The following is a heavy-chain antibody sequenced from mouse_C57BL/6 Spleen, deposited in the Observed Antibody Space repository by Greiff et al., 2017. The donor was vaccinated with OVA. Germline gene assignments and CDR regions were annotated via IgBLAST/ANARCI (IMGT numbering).Heavy chain of an antibody. V-gene: IGHV1-53*01. Sequence: QVQLKQPGTELVKPGASVKLSCKASGYTFTSYWMHWVKQRPGQGLEWIGNINPSNGGTNYNEKFKSKATLTVDKSSSTAYMQLSSLTSEDSAVYYCAREGSGIYYDCLYWGQGTLVTVSA. J-gene: IGHJ3*01. CDR2: INPSNGGT. CDR3: AREGSGIYYDCLY. CDR1: GYTFTSYW. D-gene: IGHD2-4*01.